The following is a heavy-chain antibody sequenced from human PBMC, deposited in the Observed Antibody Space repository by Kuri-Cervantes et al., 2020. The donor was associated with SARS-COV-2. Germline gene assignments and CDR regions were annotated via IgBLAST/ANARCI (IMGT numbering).Heavy chain of an antibody. V-gene: IGHV3-11*04. D-gene: IGHD3-22*01. J-gene: IGHJ4*02. CDR2: ISSSSRTI. CDR3: ARGDSSGYYFDY. CDR1: GFTFSDYY. Sequence: GESLKISCAASGFTFSDYYMTWIRQAPGKGLEWVSYISSSSRTIYYADSVKGRFTISRDNSKNTLYLQMNSLRAEDTAVYYCARGDSSGYYFDYWGQGTLVTVSS.